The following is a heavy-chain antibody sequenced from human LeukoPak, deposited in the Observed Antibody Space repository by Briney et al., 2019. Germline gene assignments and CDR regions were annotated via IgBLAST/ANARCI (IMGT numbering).Heavy chain of an antibody. D-gene: IGHD3-16*02. J-gene: IGHJ4*02. CDR1: GFTFSSYE. CDR2: ISSSGSTI. CDR3: PRLIKYNDYVWGSYRYTGFDY. Sequence: GGSLRLSCAASGFTFSSYEMNWVRQAPGKGLEWVSYISSSGSTIYYADSVKGRFTISRDNAKNTLYLQMNSLRAEDTAVYYCPRLIKYNDYVWGSYRYTGFDYWGQGTLVTVSS. V-gene: IGHV3-48*03.